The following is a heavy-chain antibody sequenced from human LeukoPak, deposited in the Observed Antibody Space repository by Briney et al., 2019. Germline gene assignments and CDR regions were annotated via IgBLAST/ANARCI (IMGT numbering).Heavy chain of an antibody. CDR2: IYYSGST. CDR1: GGSISSYY. CDR3: ARVGWSSTSCSKNYGMDV. D-gene: IGHD2-2*01. J-gene: IGHJ6*02. V-gene: IGHV4-59*01. Sequence: SETLSLTCTDSGGSISSYYWSWIRQPPGKGLEWIGHIYYSGSTNYNPSLKSRVTISVATSKNQFSLKVSSVTAADTAVYYCARVGWSSTSCSKNYGMDVWGQGTTVTVSS.